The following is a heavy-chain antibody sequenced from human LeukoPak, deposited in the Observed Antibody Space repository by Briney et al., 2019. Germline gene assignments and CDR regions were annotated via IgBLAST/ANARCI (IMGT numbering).Heavy chain of an antibody. V-gene: IGHV3-30*02. J-gene: IGHJ4*02. CDR2: IRYNGSNK. Sequence: GGSLRLSCGASGFTFSSYGMHWVRQAPGKGLEWVAFIRYNGSNKYYADSVKGRFTISRDNAKNSVYLEMNSLRAEDTAVYYCAREWAKVAGLDYWGQGTLVTVSS. CDR1: GFTFSSYG. D-gene: IGHD6-19*01. CDR3: AREWAKVAGLDY.